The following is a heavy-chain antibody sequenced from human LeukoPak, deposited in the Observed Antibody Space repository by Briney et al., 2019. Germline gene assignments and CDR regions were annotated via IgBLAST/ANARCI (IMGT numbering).Heavy chain of an antibody. V-gene: IGHV5-51*01. CDR3: ARHAGDYDAFDI. Sequence: GESLKISCRGSGYKFTNYWIAWVRQMPGKGLEWMGIVYPADSDTRYSPSFQGQVIISADKSISTAYLQWSSLKASDTAMYYCARHAGDYDAFDIWGQGTMVTVSS. J-gene: IGHJ3*02. CDR2: VYPADSDT. D-gene: IGHD4-17*01. CDR1: GYKFTNYW.